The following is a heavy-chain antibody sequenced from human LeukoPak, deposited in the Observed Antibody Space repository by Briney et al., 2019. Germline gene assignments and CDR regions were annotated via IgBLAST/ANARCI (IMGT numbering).Heavy chain of an antibody. Sequence: QPGGSLRLSRAASGFTFSSYAMHWVRQAPGKGLEWVAVISYDGSNKYYADSVKGRFTISRDNSKNTLYLQMNSLRAEDTAVYYCARGNWNDLTRFDPWGQGTLVTASS. CDR3: ARGNWNDLTRFDP. V-gene: IGHV3-30-3*01. CDR2: ISYDGSNK. CDR1: GFTFSSYA. J-gene: IGHJ5*02. D-gene: IGHD1-20*01.